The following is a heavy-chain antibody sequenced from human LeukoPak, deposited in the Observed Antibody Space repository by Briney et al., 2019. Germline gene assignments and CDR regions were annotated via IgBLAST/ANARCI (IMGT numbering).Heavy chain of an antibody. CDR1: GFTFRNYA. J-gene: IGHJ4*02. Sequence: GGSLRLSCAASGFTFRNYAMGWVRQAPGKGLEWVSANSGSGGSTYYADSVKGRFTISRDNSKNTLYLQMNSLRAEDTAVYYCAKSPTRIAMAGLDYWGQGTLVTVSS. V-gene: IGHV3-23*01. CDR3: AKSPTRIAMAGLDY. CDR2: NSGSGGST. D-gene: IGHD6-19*01.